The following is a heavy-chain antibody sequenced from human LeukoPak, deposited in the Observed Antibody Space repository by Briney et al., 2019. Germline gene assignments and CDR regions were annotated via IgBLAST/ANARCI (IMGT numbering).Heavy chain of an antibody. CDR3: TRDPYYYDSSGHEWPDP. D-gene: IGHD3-22*01. V-gene: IGHV3-49*04. CDR2: IKRRAYGATT. J-gene: IGHJ5*02. CDR1: GFSFGGYA. Sequence: GGSLRLSCATSGFSFGGYALTWVRQAPGKGLEWVGFIKRRAYGATTEYAASVKGRFTISRDDSKSIAYLQMNSLKTEDTAVYYCTRDPYYYDSSGHEWPDPWGQGTLVTVSS.